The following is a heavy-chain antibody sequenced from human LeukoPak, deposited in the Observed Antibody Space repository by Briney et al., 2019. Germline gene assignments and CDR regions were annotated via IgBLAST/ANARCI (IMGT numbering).Heavy chain of an antibody. V-gene: IGHV1-69*06. CDR1: GGTFRSYA. Sequence: SVKVSCKASGGTFRSYAISWVRQAPGQGLEWMGGIIPIFGTANYAQKFQGRVTITADKSTSTAYMELSSLRSEDTAVYYCARELEDGHYYYGMDVWGKGTTVTVSS. J-gene: IGHJ6*04. D-gene: IGHD5-24*01. CDR2: IIPIFGTA. CDR3: ARELEDGHYYYGMDV.